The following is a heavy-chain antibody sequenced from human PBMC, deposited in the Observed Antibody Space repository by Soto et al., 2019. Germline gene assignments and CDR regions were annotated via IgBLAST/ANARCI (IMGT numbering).Heavy chain of an antibody. D-gene: IGHD3-9*01. CDR2: IYYSGST. Sequence: SETLSLTCTVSGGSISSYYWSWIRQPPGKGLEWIGYIYYSGSTNYNPSLKSRVTISVDTSKNQFSLKLSSVTAADTAVYYCARSGTFYDILTVYYNDTCFAPWGQGPLVTASS. J-gene: IGHJ5*02. CDR1: GGSISSYY. CDR3: ARSGTFYDILTVYYNDTCFAP. V-gene: IGHV4-59*01.